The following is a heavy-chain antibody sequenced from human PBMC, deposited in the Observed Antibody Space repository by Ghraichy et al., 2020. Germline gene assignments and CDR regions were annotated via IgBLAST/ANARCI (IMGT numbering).Heavy chain of an antibody. CDR2: ISGSGGST. CDR1: GFTFSSYA. D-gene: IGHD2-2*02. J-gene: IGHJ6*02. CDR3: AWVVPAAISVAYYYYYGMDV. Sequence: GGSLRLSCAASGFTFSSYAMSWVRQAPGKGLEWVSAISGSGGSTYYADSVKGRFTISRDNSKNTLYLQMNSLRAEDTAVYYCAWVVPAAISVAYYYYYGMDVWGQGTTVTVSS. V-gene: IGHV3-23*01.